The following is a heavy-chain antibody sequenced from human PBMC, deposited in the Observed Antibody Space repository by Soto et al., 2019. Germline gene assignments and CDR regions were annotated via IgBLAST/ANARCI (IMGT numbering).Heavy chain of an antibody. CDR1: GFTISSNY. Sequence: GGSLRLSCAASGFTISSNYMSWVRQAPGKGLEWVSVIYSGGSTYYADSVKGRFTISRDNSKNTLYLQMNSLRAEDTAVYYCASGGVGTISPSYYYYYYMDVWGKGTTVTVSS. CDR3: ASGGVGTISPSYYYYYYMDV. V-gene: IGHV3-66*01. D-gene: IGHD5-12*01. CDR2: IYSGGST. J-gene: IGHJ6*03.